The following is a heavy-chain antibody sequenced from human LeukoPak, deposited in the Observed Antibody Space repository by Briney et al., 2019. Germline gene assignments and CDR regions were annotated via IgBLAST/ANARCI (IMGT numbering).Heavy chain of an antibody. CDR2: ISSSSSYI. D-gene: IGHD4-17*01. CDR3: ASTTVTTQKQDY. CDR1: GFTFSSYS. Sequence: PGGSLRLSCAASGFTFSSYSMNWVRQAPGKGLEWVSSISSSSSYIYYADSVKGRFTISRDNAKNSLYLQMNGLRAEDTAVYYCASTTVTTQKQDYWGQGTLVTVSS. V-gene: IGHV3-21*01. J-gene: IGHJ4*02.